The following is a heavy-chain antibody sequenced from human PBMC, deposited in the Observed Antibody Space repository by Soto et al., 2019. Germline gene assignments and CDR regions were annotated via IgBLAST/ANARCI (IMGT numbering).Heavy chain of an antibody. J-gene: IGHJ6*03. Sequence: EVQLLESGGGLVQPGGSLRLSCAASGFTFSSYAMSWVRQAPGKGLEWVSAISGSGGSTYYADSVKGRFTISGDNSKNTLYLQMNSMRAEDTAVYYCAKGSLEYSSGWRYYYYYYMDVWGKGTTVTVSS. CDR2: ISGSGGST. CDR1: GFTFSSYA. V-gene: IGHV3-23*01. D-gene: IGHD6-19*01. CDR3: AKGSLEYSSGWRYYYYYYMDV.